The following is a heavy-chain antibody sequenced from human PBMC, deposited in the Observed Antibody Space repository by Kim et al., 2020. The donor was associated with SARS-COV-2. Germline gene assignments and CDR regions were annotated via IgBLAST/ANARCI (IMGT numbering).Heavy chain of an antibody. CDR1: GFTFSNAW. V-gene: IGHV3-15*01. Sequence: GGSLRLSCAASGFTFSNAWMSWVRQAPGKGLEWVGRIKSKTDGGTTDYAAPVKGRFTISRDDSKNTLYLQMNSLKTEDTAVYYCTTDHTVVEHNPDYWGQGTLVTVSS. CDR2: IKSKTDGGTT. J-gene: IGHJ4*02. D-gene: IGHD2-15*01. CDR3: TTDHTVVEHNPDY.